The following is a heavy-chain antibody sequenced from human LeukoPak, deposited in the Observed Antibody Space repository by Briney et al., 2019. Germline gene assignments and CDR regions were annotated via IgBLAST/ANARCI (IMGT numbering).Heavy chain of an antibody. V-gene: IGHV3-74*01. CDR1: GFTFGNSW. Sequence: GGSLRLSCAASGFTFGNSWLHWVRQAPGKGLVWVSLINADGSTTTYADSVKGRFTISRDNAKNTLSLQMNSLTIEDTAVYYCVVVVEPAHSDGFDVWGQRTMITVSS. J-gene: IGHJ3*01. D-gene: IGHD2-2*01. CDR3: VVVVEPAHSDGFDV. CDR2: INADGSTT.